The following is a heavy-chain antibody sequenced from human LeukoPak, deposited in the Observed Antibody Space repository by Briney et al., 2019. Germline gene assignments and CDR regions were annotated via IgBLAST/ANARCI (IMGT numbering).Heavy chain of an antibody. CDR3: ARGPYSSASSATLDAYNWFDP. J-gene: IGHJ5*02. D-gene: IGHD5-18*01. CDR1: GYPLTNYW. CDR2: IYAGDSHI. Sequence: KPGESLKLSCKGSGYPLTNYWIGWVRQMPGKGLEWMGIIYAGDSHIRYSPSFQDQVTISADKSSNTAYLQWSSLKASDTAMYYCARGPYSSASSATLDAYNWFDPWGQGTLVTVSS. V-gene: IGHV5-51*01.